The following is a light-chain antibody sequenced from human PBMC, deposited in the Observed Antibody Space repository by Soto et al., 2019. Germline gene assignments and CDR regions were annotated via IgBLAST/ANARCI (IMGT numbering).Light chain of an antibody. CDR3: RSYIGTPLLV. J-gene: IGLJ1*01. CDR1: SSDVGGYNY. CDR2: DVS. V-gene: IGLV2-14*01. Sequence: QSALTQPAAVSESPGQSITISCTGTSSDVGGYNYVSWYQQHPGKAPKLMIYDVSNRPSGVSNRFSGYKSGNTASLTISGLQSEDEADYYCRSYIGTPLLVFGTGTKLTVL.